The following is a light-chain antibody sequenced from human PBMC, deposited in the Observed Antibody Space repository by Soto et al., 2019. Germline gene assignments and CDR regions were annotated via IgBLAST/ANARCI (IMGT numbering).Light chain of an antibody. CDR1: SSDVGGYNY. CDR2: DVS. CDR3: SSYTSSSSLLYV. V-gene: IGLV2-14*01. J-gene: IGLJ1*01. Sequence: QSALTQPASVSGSPGQSITISCTGTSSDVGGYNYVSWYQQHPGNAPKLMIYDVSNRPSGASNRFSGSKSGNTASLTISGLQAEDEADYYCSSYTSSSSLLYVFGPGTKLTVL.